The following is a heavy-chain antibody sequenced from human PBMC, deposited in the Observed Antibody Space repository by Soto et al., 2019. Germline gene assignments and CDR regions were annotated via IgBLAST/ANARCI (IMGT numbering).Heavy chain of an antibody. D-gene: IGHD1-7*01. Sequence: PSQTLSLTCAISGDSVSSNNAAWNWIRQSPSRGLEWLGRTYYRSRLYNDYAVSVKSRITVNPDTSKNQFSLQLTSVTPEDTAVYYCAGTTSHYWYYMDVWGKGTTVTVSS. J-gene: IGHJ6*03. CDR2: TYYRSRLYN. CDR1: GDSVSSNNAA. V-gene: IGHV6-1*01. CDR3: AGTTSHYWYYMDV.